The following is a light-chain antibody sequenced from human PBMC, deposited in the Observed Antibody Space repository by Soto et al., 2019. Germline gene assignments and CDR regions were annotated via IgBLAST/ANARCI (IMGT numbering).Light chain of an antibody. J-gene: IGKJ5*01. Sequence: EIVLTQSPATLSSSPGERATLSCRASQSVRSYLAWYQQKPGQAPRLLIYDASNRATDIPARFSGSGSGTDFTLTISSLEPEDFAVYYCQQRSNWLTFGQGTRLEIK. CDR2: DAS. CDR3: QQRSNWLT. V-gene: IGKV3-11*01. CDR1: QSVRSY.